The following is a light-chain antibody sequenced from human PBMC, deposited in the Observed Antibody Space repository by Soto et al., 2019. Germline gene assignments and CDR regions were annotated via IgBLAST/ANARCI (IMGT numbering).Light chain of an antibody. Sequence: QSALSQPASVSGSPGQSITISCTGTSTDVGGYKYVSWYQQYPGKAPKLMIYEASNRPSGVSNRFSGSKSGNTASLTISGLQAEDDADYSCSSYTSSSTLYVFGIGTKLTVL. J-gene: IGLJ1*01. CDR2: EAS. CDR3: SSYTSSSTLYV. CDR1: STDVGGYKY. V-gene: IGLV2-14*01.